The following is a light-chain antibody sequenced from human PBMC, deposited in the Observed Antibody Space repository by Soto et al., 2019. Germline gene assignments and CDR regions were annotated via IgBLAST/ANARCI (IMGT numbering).Light chain of an antibody. J-gene: IGLJ2*01. CDR2: NNN. CDR3: AAWDYSLGGVV. CDR1: SSNIGTNT. V-gene: IGLV1-44*01. Sequence: QSVLTQPPSASGTPGQRVTISCSGSSSNIGTNTVNWYQHLSGTAPKLLIYNNNQRPSGVTDRFSGSKSGTSASLAVSGLQSEDEADYYCAAWDYSLGGVVFGGGTKLAVL.